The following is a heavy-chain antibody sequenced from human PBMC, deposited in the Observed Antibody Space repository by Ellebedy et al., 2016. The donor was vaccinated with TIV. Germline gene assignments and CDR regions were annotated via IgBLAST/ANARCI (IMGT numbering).Heavy chain of an antibody. J-gene: IGHJ6*02. Sequence: AASVKVSCKASGYTFTSYGISWVRQAPGQGLEWMGWISAYNGNTYYAQKLQGRVTMTTDTSTSTAYMELRSLRSDDTAVYYCAREFSGLWFGESLSGMDVWGQGTTVTVSS. CDR1: GYTFTSYG. CDR2: ISAYNGNT. V-gene: IGHV1-18*01. CDR3: AREFSGLWFGESLSGMDV. D-gene: IGHD3-10*01.